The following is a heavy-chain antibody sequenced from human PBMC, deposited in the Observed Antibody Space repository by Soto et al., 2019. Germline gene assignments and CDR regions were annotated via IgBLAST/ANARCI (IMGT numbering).Heavy chain of an antibody. CDR2: VNPSGGST. J-gene: IGHJ2*01. Sequence: QVQLVQSGAEVKKPGASVTVSCKASGYTFTNYYMYWVRQAPGQGLEWMGIVNPSGGSTSYAQKFQDRVTMTRDTSTSTVYMELSSLRSEDTAVYYCARSLPTVSGTVWYFDLWGRGTLVTVSS. CDR1: GYTFTNYY. V-gene: IGHV1-46*01. D-gene: IGHD6-19*01. CDR3: ARSLPTVSGTVWYFDL.